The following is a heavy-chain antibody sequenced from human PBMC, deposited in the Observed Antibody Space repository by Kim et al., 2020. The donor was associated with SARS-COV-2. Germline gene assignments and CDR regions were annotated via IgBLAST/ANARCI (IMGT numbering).Heavy chain of an antibody. J-gene: IGHJ4*02. V-gene: IGHV3-23*01. D-gene: IGHD2-15*01. CDR1: GFTFSNYA. CDR3: AKGFRSHDY. Sequence: GGSLRLSCAASGFTFSNYAMNWVRQAPGKGLEWVSTIGSGGRTSYYVDSVKGRFTISRDNSKNTLYLQMSSLRAEDTAIYHCAKGFRSHDYWGQGTLVTV. CDR2: IGSGGRTS.